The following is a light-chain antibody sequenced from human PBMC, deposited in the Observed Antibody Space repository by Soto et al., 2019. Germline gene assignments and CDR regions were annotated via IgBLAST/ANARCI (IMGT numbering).Light chain of an antibody. CDR1: QSVRTN. J-gene: IGKJ4*01. CDR3: QQYNNWPLS. Sequence: EIVMTQSPATLSASPGERATLSCRASQSVRTNLAWYQQKPGQAPRLLIYGASTRATGIPARFSGSGSGTEFTLTISSLQSEDFAVYYCQQYNNWPLSFGGGTKVEIK. CDR2: GAS. V-gene: IGKV3-15*01.